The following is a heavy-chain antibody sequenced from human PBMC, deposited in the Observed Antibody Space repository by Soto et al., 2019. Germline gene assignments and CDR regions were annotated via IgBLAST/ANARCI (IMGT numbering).Heavy chain of an antibody. J-gene: IGHJ4*02. CDR2: ISWNSGSI. D-gene: IGHD2-15*01. Sequence: EVQLVESGGGLVQPGRSLRLSCAASGFTFDDYAMHWVRQAPGKGLEWVSGISWNSGSIGYADSVKGRFTISRDNAKNSLYLQMNSLRAEDTALYYCAKASVSGGSYSYCFDYWGQGTLVTVSS. V-gene: IGHV3-9*01. CDR1: GFTFDDYA. CDR3: AKASVSGGSYSYCFDY.